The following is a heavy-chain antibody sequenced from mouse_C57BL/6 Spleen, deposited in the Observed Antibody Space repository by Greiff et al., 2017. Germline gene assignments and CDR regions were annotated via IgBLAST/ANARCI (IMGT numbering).Heavy chain of an antibody. CDR1: GYTFTDYN. CDR2: INPNNGGT. CDR3: ARPQNPYYYAMDY. V-gene: IGHV1-22*01. J-gene: IGHJ4*01. Sequence: EVQLQQSGPELVKPGASVKMSCKASGYTFTDYNLHWVKQSHGKSLEWIGYINPNNGGTSYNQKFKGKATLTVNKSSSTAYMELRSLTSEDSAVYYCARPQNPYYYAMDYWGQGTSVTVSS.